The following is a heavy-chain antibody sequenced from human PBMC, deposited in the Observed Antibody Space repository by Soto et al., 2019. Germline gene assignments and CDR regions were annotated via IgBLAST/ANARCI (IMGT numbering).Heavy chain of an antibody. V-gene: IGHV4-31*03. Sequence: QVQLQESGPGLVKPSQTLSLTCTVSGGSISSGGYYWSWIRQHPGKGLEWIGYIYYSGSTYYNPSLKSRVTISVDTSKNQFSLKLSSVTAAGTAVYYCAREGRNWKGWGMDVWGQGTTVTVSS. CDR1: GGSISSGGYY. CDR3: AREGRNWKGWGMDV. CDR2: IYYSGST. D-gene: IGHD1-1*01. J-gene: IGHJ6*02.